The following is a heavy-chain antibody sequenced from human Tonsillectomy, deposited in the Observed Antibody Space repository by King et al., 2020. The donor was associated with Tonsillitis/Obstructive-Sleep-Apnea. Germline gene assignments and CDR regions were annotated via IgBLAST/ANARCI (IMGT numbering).Heavy chain of an antibody. Sequence: QLQESGPGLVKPSETLSLTCTVSGGSVSSGSYYWSWIRQPPGKGLECIGYIYFSGSTNYNPSLKSRVTISVDTFKNQFSLKVSSVTAADTAVYYCARALGYSSWFDPWGQGTLVTVSS. D-gene: IGHD6-13*01. J-gene: IGHJ5*02. CDR1: GGSVSSGSYY. CDR3: ARALGYSSWFDP. V-gene: IGHV4-61*01. CDR2: IYFSGST.